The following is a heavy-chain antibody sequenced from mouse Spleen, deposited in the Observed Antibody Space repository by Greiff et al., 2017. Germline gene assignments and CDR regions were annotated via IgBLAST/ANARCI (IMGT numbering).Heavy chain of an antibody. CDR1: GYSITSGYY. V-gene: IGHV3-6*01. CDR3: AREGRGNYPYWYFDV. Sequence: EVKLQESGPGLVKPSQSLSLTCSVTGYSITSGYYWNWIRQFPGNKLEWMGYISYDGSNNYNPSLKNRISITRDTSKNQFFLKLNSVTTEDTATYYCAREGRGNYPYWYFDVWGAGTTVTVSS. J-gene: IGHJ1*01. CDR2: ISYDGSN. D-gene: IGHD2-1*01.